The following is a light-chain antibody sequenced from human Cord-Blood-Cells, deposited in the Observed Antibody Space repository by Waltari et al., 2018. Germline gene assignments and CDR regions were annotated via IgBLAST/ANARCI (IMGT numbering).Light chain of an antibody. CDR2: DVS. J-gene: IGLJ1*01. V-gene: IGLV2-14*01. CDR3: SSYTSSSTNYV. CDR1: SSDVGGYNY. Sequence: QSALTQPASVSGSPGQSITISCTGTSSDVGGYNYVSWYQQPPGKATKLMIYDVSKRRSGVSNRFSGSTSGNTASLTISGLQAEDEADYYCSSYTSSSTNYVFGTGTKLTVL.